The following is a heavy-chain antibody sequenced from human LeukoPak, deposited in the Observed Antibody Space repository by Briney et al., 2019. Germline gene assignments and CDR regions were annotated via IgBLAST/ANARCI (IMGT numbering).Heavy chain of an antibody. Sequence: GGSLRLSCAASGFTFSNYEMNWVRQAPGKGLEWVSYISRSSGSTIYYADSVKGRFTISRDNSKNTLYLQMNSLRAEDTAVYYCAREPGFDWLSYFDYWGQGTLVTVSS. V-gene: IGHV3-48*03. CDR3: AREPGFDWLSYFDY. J-gene: IGHJ4*02. D-gene: IGHD3-9*01. CDR2: ISRSSGSTI. CDR1: GFTFSNYE.